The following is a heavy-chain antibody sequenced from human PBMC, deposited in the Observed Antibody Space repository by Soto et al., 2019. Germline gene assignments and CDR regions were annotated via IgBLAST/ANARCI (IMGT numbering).Heavy chain of an antibody. CDR2: IDPSDSYT. CDR1: GYSFSSYW. J-gene: IGHJ4*02. D-gene: IGHD6-19*01. V-gene: IGHV5-10-1*03. CDR3: ARHNSDSSGWSSFDY. Sequence: EVQLVPSGAEVKKPGESLRISCKGSGYSFSSYWISWVRQMPGKGLEWMGRIDPSDSYTNYSPSFQGHVTISADKSISTAYLQWSSLKASDTAMYYCARHNSDSSGWSSFDYWGQGTLVTVSS.